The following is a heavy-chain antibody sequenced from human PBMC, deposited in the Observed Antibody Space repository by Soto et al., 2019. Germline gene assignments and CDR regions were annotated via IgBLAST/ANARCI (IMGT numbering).Heavy chain of an antibody. V-gene: IGHV3-23*01. CDR3: ARDKHYYGSGGYRYYYYGMDV. Sequence: GGSLRLSCAASGFTFSSYAMSWVRQAPGKGLEWVSAIWGNGGSTYYADSVKGRFTISRDNSKNTLYLQMNSLRAEDTAVYYCARDKHYYGSGGYRYYYYGMDVWGQGTTVTVSS. J-gene: IGHJ6*02. CDR2: IWGNGGST. D-gene: IGHD3-10*01. CDR1: GFTFSSYA.